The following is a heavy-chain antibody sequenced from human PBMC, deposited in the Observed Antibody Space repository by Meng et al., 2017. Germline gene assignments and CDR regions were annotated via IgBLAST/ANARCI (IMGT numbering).Heavy chain of an antibody. CDR1: GGSISSSSYY. Sequence: GSLRLSCTVSGGSISSSSYYWGWIRQPPGKGLEWIGSIYYSGSTYYNPSLKSRVTISVDTSKNQFSLKLSSVTAADTAVYYCAREMATITGWSQGTLVTVSS. V-gene: IGHV4-39*07. D-gene: IGHD5-24*01. CDR3: AREMATITG. J-gene: IGHJ4*02. CDR2: IYYSGST.